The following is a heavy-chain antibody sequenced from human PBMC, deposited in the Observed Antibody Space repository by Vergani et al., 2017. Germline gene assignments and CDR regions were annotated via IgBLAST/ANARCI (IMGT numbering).Heavy chain of an antibody. D-gene: IGHD1-20*01. CDR2: ISDSGSTT. V-gene: IGHV3-11*01. Sequence: QVQLVESGGGLVKPGGSLRLSCAASGFTFSDSYMTWIRQAPGKGLEWLSYISDSGSTTYYADSVKGRFTISRDNAKNSLFLQLNSLRAEDTAVYYCARAYGRYDWFDYWGQRTLVTVSS. CDR1: GFTFSDSY. J-gene: IGHJ4*01. CDR3: ARAYGRYDWFDY.